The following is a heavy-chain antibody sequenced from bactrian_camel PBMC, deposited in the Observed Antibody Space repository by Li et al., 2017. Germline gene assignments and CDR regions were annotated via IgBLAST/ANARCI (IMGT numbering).Heavy chain of an antibody. CDR2: IATGSGNT. V-gene: IGHV3S63*01. CDR3: AARRIGVCSTLARNADSGY. D-gene: IGHD4*01. CDR1: GYTYDTYC. J-gene: IGHJ6*01. Sequence: HVQLVESGGGSVQAGGSLRLSCAAPGYTYDTYCMGWFRQAPGKEREGVARIATGSGNTYYADSVKGRFTISQDNAKNTVFLQMNSLKPEDTAMYYCAARRIGVCSTLARNADSGYWGQGTQVTVS.